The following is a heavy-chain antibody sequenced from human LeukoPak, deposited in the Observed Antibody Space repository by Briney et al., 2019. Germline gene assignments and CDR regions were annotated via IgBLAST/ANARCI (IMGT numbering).Heavy chain of an antibody. CDR2: MSYDGSNK. D-gene: IGHD3-10*01. Sequence: LGGSLRLSCAASRFTFSNYGMHWVRQAPGKGLEWVAVMSYDGSNKYYADSVKGRFTISRDNSKNTLYLQMNNLRAEDTAVYYCAKVDRYYASGSYTYFDYWGQGTLVTVSS. CDR1: RFTFSNYG. J-gene: IGHJ4*02. CDR3: AKVDRYYASGSYTYFDY. V-gene: IGHV3-30*18.